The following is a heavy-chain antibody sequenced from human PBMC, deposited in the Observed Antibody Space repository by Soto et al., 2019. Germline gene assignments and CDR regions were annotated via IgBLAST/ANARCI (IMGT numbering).Heavy chain of an antibody. CDR2: IYYSGST. CDR1: GGSISSSSYY. J-gene: IGHJ6*02. D-gene: IGHD6-13*01. V-gene: IGHV4-39*01. Sequence: SLTCTVSGGSISSSSYYWGWIRQRPGKGLEWIGSIYYSGSTYYNPSLKSRVTISVDTSKNQFSLKLSSVTAADTAVYYCARHQLTRSSWYYYGMDVWGQGTTVTVSS. CDR3: ARHQLTRSSWYYYGMDV.